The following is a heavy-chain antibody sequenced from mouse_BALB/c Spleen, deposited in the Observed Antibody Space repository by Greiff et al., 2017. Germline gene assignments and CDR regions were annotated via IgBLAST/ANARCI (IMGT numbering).Heavy chain of an antibody. Sequence: DVKLVESGGGLVKPGGSLKLSCAASGFTFSSYAMFWVRQSPEKRLEWVAEISSGGSYTYYPDTVTGRFTISRDNAKNTLYLEMSSLRSEDTAMYYCARAPYKGYAMDYWGQGTSVTVSS. D-gene: IGHD1-3*01. J-gene: IGHJ4*01. CDR1: GFTFSSYA. V-gene: IGHV5-9-4*01. CDR3: ARAPYKGYAMDY. CDR2: ISSGGSYT.